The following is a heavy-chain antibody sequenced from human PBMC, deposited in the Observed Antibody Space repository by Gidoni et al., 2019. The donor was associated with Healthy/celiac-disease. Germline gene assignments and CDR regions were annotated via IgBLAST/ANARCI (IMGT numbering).Heavy chain of an antibody. Sequence: ELQLVESGGGLVQPGGSLRLSCAASGFTFLRSDMHWVRQATGKGLEWVSAIGTAGDTYYPGSVKGRFTISRENAKNSLYLQMNSLRAGDTAVYYCARGGGSSGWYDRYYYGMDVWGQGTTVTVSS. J-gene: IGHJ6*02. D-gene: IGHD6-19*01. CDR1: GFTFLRSD. V-gene: IGHV3-13*01. CDR2: IGTAGDT. CDR3: ARGGGSSGWYDRYYYGMDV.